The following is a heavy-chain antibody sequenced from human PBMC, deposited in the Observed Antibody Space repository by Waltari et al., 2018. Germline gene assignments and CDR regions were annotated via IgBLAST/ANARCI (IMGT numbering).Heavy chain of an antibody. CDR2: INPSGGST. J-gene: IGHJ6*02. CDR3: ATDTGALWMDV. V-gene: IGHV1-46*01. CDR1: EYTFASPY. Sequence: QVQLVQSGAEVKKPGASVKISCKTSEYTFASPYVHWVRQAPGQGLEWMGIINPSGGSTIYAQRFQGRVTMTSDTSTSTVYMELSSLKSEDTAVYYCATDTGALWMDVWGQGTTVTVSS. D-gene: IGHD2-21*01.